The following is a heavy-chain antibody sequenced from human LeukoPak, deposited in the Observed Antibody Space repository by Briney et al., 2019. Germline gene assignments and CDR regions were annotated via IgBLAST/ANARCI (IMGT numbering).Heavy chain of an antibody. CDR1: GGSISSYY. D-gene: IGHD1-26*01. J-gene: IGHJ4*02. Sequence: SETLSLTCTVSGGSISSYYWSWIRQPPGKGLEWVGYIYYSGSTNYNPSLKSRATISVDTSKNQFSLKLSSVTAADTAVYYCARGYSGSYYPFDYWGQGTLVTVSS. CDR3: ARGYSGSYYPFDY. V-gene: IGHV4-59*01. CDR2: IYYSGST.